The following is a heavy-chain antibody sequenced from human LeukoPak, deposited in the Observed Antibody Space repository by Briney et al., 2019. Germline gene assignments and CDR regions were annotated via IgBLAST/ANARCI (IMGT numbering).Heavy chain of an antibody. CDR1: GYTFTSYG. CDR3: ARDVVVPAAIPDGYFQH. CDR2: ISAYNGNT. J-gene: IGHJ1*01. D-gene: IGHD2-2*02. Sequence: ASVKVSCKASGYTFTSYGISWVRQAPGQGLEWMGWISAYNGNTNYAQKLQGRVTMTTDTSTRTAYMELRSLRSDDTAVYYCARDVVVPAAIPDGYFQHWGQGTLVTVSS. V-gene: IGHV1-18*01.